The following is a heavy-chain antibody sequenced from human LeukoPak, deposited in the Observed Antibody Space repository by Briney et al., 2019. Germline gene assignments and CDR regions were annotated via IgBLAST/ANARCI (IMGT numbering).Heavy chain of an antibody. Sequence: GGSLRLSCSASGFTFSDYDMNWVRQAPGKGLEWVSSISGLSSYTYYGESVKGRFSISRDNAKNSLYLQMNSLGAEDAATYYCGRAFPPLRTSSAGDLWGQGILVTVSS. CDR2: ISGLSSYT. D-gene: IGHD3-16*01. CDR3: GRAFPPLRTSSAGDL. CDR1: GFTFSDYD. J-gene: IGHJ4*02. V-gene: IGHV3-21*01.